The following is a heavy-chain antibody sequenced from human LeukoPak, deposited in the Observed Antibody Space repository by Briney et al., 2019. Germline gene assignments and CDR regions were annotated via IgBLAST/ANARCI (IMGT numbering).Heavy chain of an antibody. V-gene: IGHV4-59*08. J-gene: IGHJ4*02. CDR2: IYYSGST. Sequence: PSETLSLTCTVSGGSISSDYWSWIRQPPGKGLEWIGYIYYSGSTSYNPSLNSRVTISPDTSKNQFSLNLSSVTAADTAVYYCPRRESSGFFDYWGQGTLVTVSS. CDR3: PRRESSGFFDY. CDR1: GGSISSDY. D-gene: IGHD6-19*01.